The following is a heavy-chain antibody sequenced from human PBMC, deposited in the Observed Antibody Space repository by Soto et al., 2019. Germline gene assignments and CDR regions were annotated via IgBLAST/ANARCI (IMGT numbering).Heavy chain of an antibody. CDR2: IYHTGST. CDR1: GGSISRSNW. CDR3: ASLVITGTTGDGFDI. J-gene: IGHJ3*02. V-gene: IGHV4-4*02. D-gene: IGHD1-20*01. Sequence: QVQLQESGPGLVKPSGTLSLTCAVSGGSISRSNWWSWVRQPPGKGLEWIGEIYHTGSTNYNPSLKSRVIISVDKSNNQFSLTLSSVTATDTAVYYCASLVITGTTGDGFDIWGQGTMVTVSS.